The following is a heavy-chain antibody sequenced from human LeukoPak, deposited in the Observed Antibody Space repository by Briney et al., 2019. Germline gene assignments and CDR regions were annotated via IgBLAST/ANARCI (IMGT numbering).Heavy chain of an antibody. CDR1: GFTFSNAW. J-gene: IGHJ4*02. CDR2: IKRKTGGGTT. V-gene: IGHV3-15*01. CDR3: TTAVRITGFDS. Sequence: GGSLRLSCATSGFTFSNAWMTWVRQAPGKGLEWVSLIKRKTGGGTTDYAAPVKGRFTVSRNDSVNTLYLQMNSLKTEDTGVYYCTTAVRITGFDSWGQGALVTVSS. D-gene: IGHD3-16*01.